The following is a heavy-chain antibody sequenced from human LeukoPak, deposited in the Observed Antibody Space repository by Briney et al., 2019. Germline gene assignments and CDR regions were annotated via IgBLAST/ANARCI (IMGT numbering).Heavy chain of an antibody. CDR3: ARERFYGDYFDY. Sequence: GGSLRLSCEASGFIFSDYNMNWVRQAPGKGLEWLSFIDSSSSTIYYADSVKGRFAISRDNAKNSLFLQMDSLRAEDTALYYCARERFYGDYFDYWGQGTLVTVSS. D-gene: IGHD4-17*01. J-gene: IGHJ4*02. CDR1: GFIFSDYN. V-gene: IGHV3-48*04. CDR2: IDSSSSTI.